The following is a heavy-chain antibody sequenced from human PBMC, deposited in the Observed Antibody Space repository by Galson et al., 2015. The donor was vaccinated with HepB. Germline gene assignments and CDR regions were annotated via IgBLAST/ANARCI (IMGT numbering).Heavy chain of an antibody. J-gene: IGHJ4*02. Sequence: QSGAEVKKPGASVKVSCKASGGTFSSYAISWVRQAPGQGLEWMGGIIPIFGTANYAQKFQGRVTITADESTSTAYMELSSLRSEDTAVYYCARGEVMGELSTYFDYWGQGTLVTVSS. D-gene: IGHD3-16*01. CDR2: IIPIFGTA. CDR3: ARGEVMGELSTYFDY. CDR1: GGTFSSYA. V-gene: IGHV1-69*13.